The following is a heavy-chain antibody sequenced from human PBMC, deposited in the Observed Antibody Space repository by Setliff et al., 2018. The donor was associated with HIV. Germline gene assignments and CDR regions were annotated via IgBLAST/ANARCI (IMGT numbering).Heavy chain of an antibody. Sequence: ASVKVSCKASGYTFTSYGISWVRQAPGQGLEWMGWISAYNGNTNYAQKLQGRVTMTTDTSTSTAYMELRSLRSDVTAVYYCAGDVRYYNSSGTRDYWGQGTLVTVSS. CDR3: AGDVRYYNSSGTRDY. J-gene: IGHJ4*02. CDR2: ISAYNGNT. V-gene: IGHV1-18*01. D-gene: IGHD3-22*01. CDR1: GYTFTSYG.